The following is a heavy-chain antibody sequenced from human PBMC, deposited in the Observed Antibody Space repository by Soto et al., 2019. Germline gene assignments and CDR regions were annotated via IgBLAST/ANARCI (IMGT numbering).Heavy chain of an antibody. J-gene: IGHJ4*02. V-gene: IGHV3-33*01. CDR2: IWYDGSNK. D-gene: IGHD3-10*01. CDR1: VFTFSNYG. CDR3: AAGEPLDY. Sequence: GGALRLSCAASVFTFSNYGMHWVRQAPGKGLEWVAIIWYDGSNKYYADSVKGRFTISRDNSKNTVYLQMNSLRAEDTAMYYCAAGEPLDYRGQGTLVTVSS.